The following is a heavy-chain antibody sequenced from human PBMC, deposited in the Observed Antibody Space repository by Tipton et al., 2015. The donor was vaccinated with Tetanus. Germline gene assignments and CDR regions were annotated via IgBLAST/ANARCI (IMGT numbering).Heavy chain of an antibody. CDR3: ARDQGGGRVVRLNWFDP. Sequence: TLSLTCSVSGSSISSGGYFWNWIRQHPGKGPEWIGYIYYSGDTFYNPSLKSRVSMSVDTSKNQFSLNLRSVTAADTAVYYCARDQGGGRVVRLNWFDPWGQGTLVTVSS. V-gene: IGHV4-31*03. CDR2: IYYSGDT. J-gene: IGHJ5*02. CDR1: GSSISSGGYF. D-gene: IGHD6-6*01.